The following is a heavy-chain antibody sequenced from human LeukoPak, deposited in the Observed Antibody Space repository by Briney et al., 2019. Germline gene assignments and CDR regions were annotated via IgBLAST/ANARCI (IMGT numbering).Heavy chain of an antibody. CDR1: GYTFTSYG. D-gene: IGHD3-10*01. CDR3: ARDPALWLRGAYFDY. CDR2: ISAYNGNT. V-gene: IGHV1-18*01. J-gene: IGHJ4*02. Sequence: ASVKVSCKASGYTFTSYGISWVRQAPGQGLEWMGWISAYNGNTNYAQKLQGRVTMTTDTSTSTAYMELRSLRSDDTAVYYCARDPALWLRGAYFDYWGQGTLVTVSS.